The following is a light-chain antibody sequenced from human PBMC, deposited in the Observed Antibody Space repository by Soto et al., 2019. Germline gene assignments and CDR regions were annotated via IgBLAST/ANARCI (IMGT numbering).Light chain of an antibody. CDR2: LGS. V-gene: IGKV2-28*01. J-gene: IGKJ4*01. CDR1: QSLLHSTGNTY. Sequence: DVVMTQSPLSLPVTPGESASISCRSSQSLLHSTGNTYVDWYLQKPGQSPQLLIYLGSNRASGVPERFSGSGSGTDFTMKISRVEAEDVGFYYCMQALHTPLTFGGGTKVEIK. CDR3: MQALHTPLT.